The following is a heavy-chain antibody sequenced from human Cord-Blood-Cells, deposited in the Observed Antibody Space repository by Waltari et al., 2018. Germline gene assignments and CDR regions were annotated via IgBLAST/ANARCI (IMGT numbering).Heavy chain of an antibody. V-gene: IGHV1-2*04. D-gene: IGHD6-13*01. CDR2: INPNSGGT. CDR3: ARDWGEASSSWYQFDY. CDR1: GYTFTDYY. Sequence: QVQLVQSGAAVKKPGASVKVSCKASGYTFTDYYMHWVRQAPGQGLEWMGWINPNSGGTNYAQKFQGWVTMTRDTSISTAYMELSRLRSDDTAVYYCARDWGEASSSWYQFDYWGQGTLVTVSS. J-gene: IGHJ4*02.